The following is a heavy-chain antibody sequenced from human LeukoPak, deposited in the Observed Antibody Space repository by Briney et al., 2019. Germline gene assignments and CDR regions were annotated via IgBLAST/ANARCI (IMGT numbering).Heavy chain of an antibody. J-gene: IGHJ4*02. CDR1: GFTFSRYW. D-gene: IGHD2-8*01. V-gene: IGHV3-74*01. Sequence: GGSLRLSCAAPGFTFSRYWIHWVRQAPGKGPEWVSRINPDGSTTTDADSVKGRFTISRDNSKNSLYLQMNSLRDEDSAAYYCSRVYLERLTAGYFDHWGQGTWVTVSP. CDR3: SRVYLERLTAGYFDH. CDR2: INPDGSTT.